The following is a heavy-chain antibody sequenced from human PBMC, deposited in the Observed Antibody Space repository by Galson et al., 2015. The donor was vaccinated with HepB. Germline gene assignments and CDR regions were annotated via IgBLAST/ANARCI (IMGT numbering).Heavy chain of an antibody. CDR1: GGTFGAFA. CDR3: AGDRGTAVTVIQGVVIPPID. D-gene: IGHD3-10*01. CDR2: IIPTLGVT. Sequence: SVKVSCKASGGTFGAFAITWVRQAPGQGLEWMGAIIPTLGVTRYEQNFQGRLTISADKSTSTAYMELSGLRYEDTAVYSCAGDRGTAVTVIQGVVIPPIDWGPGTLVTVS. V-gene: IGHV1-69*10. J-gene: IGHJ4*02.